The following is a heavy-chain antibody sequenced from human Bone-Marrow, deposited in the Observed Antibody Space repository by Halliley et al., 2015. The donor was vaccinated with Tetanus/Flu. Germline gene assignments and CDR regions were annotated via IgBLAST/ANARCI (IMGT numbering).Heavy chain of an antibody. D-gene: IGHD4-17*01. CDR3: ARGPTVTSWGNWFDP. Sequence: TLSLTCTVSGGSITSGNFYWSWIRQHPGKGLEWLGYISYSGSAYSKPSLESRVTISLDSSKNQFSLKMKSVTAADTAVYYCARGPTVTSWGNWFDPWGQGPLVLFSS. CDR1: GGSITSGNFY. V-gene: IGHV4-31*03. CDR2: ISYSGSA. J-gene: IGHJ5*02.